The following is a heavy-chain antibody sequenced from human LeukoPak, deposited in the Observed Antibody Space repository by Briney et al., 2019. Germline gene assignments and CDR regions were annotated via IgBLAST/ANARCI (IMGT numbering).Heavy chain of an antibody. Sequence: SETLSPTCAVSGDSISGYYWSWIRQPPGKGLEWIGCIYFSGSTNYSPSLKSRVSISVDMSENQFSLKLNSVTAADTAVYYCARYDGDYGSFSMDVWGKGTTVTVSS. CDR1: GDSISGYY. CDR2: IYFSGST. CDR3: ARYDGDYGSFSMDV. J-gene: IGHJ6*03. D-gene: IGHD4-17*01. V-gene: IGHV4-59*13.